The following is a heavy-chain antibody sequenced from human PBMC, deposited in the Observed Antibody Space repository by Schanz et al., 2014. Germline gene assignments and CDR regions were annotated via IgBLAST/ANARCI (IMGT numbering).Heavy chain of an antibody. Sequence: EQVLESGGGFVQPGGSLRLSCATSGFTFTTFAMTWVRQAPGKGLEWVSGISDRGDGTNYGDSVRGRFTISRDNAKNTLYLQMNSLRPEDTALYYCVGIHVAVAEAFYWGQGALVIVS. D-gene: IGHD6-19*01. CDR1: GFTFTTFA. CDR3: VGIHVAVAEAFY. J-gene: IGHJ4*02. V-gene: IGHV3-23*01. CDR2: ISDRGDGT.